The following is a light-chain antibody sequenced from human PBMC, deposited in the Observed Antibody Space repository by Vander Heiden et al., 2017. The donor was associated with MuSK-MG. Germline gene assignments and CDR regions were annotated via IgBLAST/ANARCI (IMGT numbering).Light chain of an antibody. J-gene: IGKJ2*01. CDR3: QQDNNCPYT. CDR1: QSISSN. V-gene: IGKV3-15*01. CDR2: GVS. Sequence: IVMTQSPATRSVSPGERATLSCRASQSISSNLAWYHQKPGQAPRLLIYGVSTRATGIPARFSGSGSGTDFTLTISTLQSEDFAVFYCQQDNNCPYTFGQGTKLEIK.